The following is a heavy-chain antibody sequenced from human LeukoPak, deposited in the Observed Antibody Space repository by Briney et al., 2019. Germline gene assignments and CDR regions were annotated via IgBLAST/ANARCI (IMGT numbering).Heavy chain of an antibody. J-gene: IGHJ5*02. V-gene: IGHV4-4*07. CDR1: GGSISSYY. CDR3: ARAPAGQFGGEEFDP. CDR2: IYTSGST. D-gene: IGHD2-2*01. Sequence: SETLSLTCTVSGGSISSYYWSWIRQPAGKGLEWIGRIYTSGSTNYNPSLKSRVTMSVDTSKNQFSLRLTSVTAADTAVYYCARAPAGQFGGEEFDPWGQGTLVTVSS.